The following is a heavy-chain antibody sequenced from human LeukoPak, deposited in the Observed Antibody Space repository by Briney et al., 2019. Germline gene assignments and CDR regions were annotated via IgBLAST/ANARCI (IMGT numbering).Heavy chain of an antibody. CDR1: GGSMSSGTWY. V-gene: IGHV4-61*02. CDR3: AREGGYSYGDAPLHFDY. CDR2: MSTSGST. Sequence: SETLSLTCSVSGGSMSSGTWYWTWIRQPAGKGLEWIGRMSTSGSTNYNPSLKSRVTISVDTSKNQFSLKLSSVTAADTAVYYCAREGGYSYGDAPLHFDYWGQGTLVTVSS. D-gene: IGHD5-18*01. J-gene: IGHJ4*02.